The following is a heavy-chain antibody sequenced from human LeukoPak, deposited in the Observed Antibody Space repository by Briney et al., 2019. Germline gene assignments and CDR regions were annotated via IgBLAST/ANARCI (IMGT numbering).Heavy chain of an antibody. J-gene: IGHJ4*02. CDR1: GFTYSHYG. CDR2: IWSDATEK. D-gene: IGHD4-11*01. Sequence: PGRSLRLSCAASGFTYSHYGMHWVRQAPGKGLEWVAVIWSDATEKYYGDAVKGRFTISRDNSRNTLYLQMNSLRAEDTAVYYCAKDAQRGFDYSNSLEYWGQGTLVSVSS. CDR3: AKDAQRGFDYSNSLEY. V-gene: IGHV3-33*06.